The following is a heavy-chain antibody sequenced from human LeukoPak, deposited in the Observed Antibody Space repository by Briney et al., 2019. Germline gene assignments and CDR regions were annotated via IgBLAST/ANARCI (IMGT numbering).Heavy chain of an antibody. CDR1: GFTFSSYA. CDR3: AKDLIYGSGSYYRNDY. V-gene: IGHV3-23*01. Sequence: GESLRLSCAASGFTFSSYAMSWVRQAPGKGLEWVSAISGSGGSTYYADSVKGRFTISRDNSKNTLYLQMNSLRAEDTAVYYCAKDLIYGSGSYYRNDYWGQGTLVTVSS. J-gene: IGHJ4*02. CDR2: ISGSGGST. D-gene: IGHD3-10*01.